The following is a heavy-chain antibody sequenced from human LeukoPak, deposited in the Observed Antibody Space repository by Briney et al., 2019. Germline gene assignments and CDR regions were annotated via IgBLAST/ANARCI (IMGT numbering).Heavy chain of an antibody. CDR2: ISIYNGNT. D-gene: IGHD3-3*01. CDR3: ARITYDLWSGYNMSDDP. Sequence: ASVKVSCKASGYTFTNYGISWVRQAPAQGLEWMGWISIYNGNTDYAQKLRGRVTMTTDTSTSTAYMELRSLRSDDTAVYYCARITYDLWSGYNMSDDPWGQGTLVTVSS. J-gene: IGHJ5*02. CDR1: GYTFTNYG. V-gene: IGHV1-18*01.